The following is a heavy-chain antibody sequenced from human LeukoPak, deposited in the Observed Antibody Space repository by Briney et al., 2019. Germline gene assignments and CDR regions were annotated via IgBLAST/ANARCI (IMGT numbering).Heavy chain of an antibody. V-gene: IGHV3-30-3*01. D-gene: IGHD3-22*01. J-gene: IGHJ3*02. CDR3: ARITMIVVVHDAFDI. CDR2: ISYDGSNK. Sequence: PGGSLRLSCAASGFTFSSYAMHWVRQAPGKGLEWVAVISYDGSNKYYADSVKGRFTISRDNSKNTLYLQMNSLRAEDTAVYYCARITMIVVVHDAFDIWGQGTMVTVSS. CDR1: GFTFSSYA.